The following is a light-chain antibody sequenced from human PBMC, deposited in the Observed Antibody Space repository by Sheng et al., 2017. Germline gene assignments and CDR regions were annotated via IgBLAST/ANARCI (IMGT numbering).Light chain of an antibody. Sequence: DIQMTQSPSTLSASVGDRVTITCRASQSISSWLAWYQQKPGKAPNLLIYEASSSQSGVPSRFSGSASGTEFTLTISSLQPDDVATYYCQQYSTYPWTFGQGTKVE. CDR1: QSISSW. V-gene: IGKV1-5*03. CDR3: QQYSTYPWT. CDR2: EAS. J-gene: IGKJ1*01.